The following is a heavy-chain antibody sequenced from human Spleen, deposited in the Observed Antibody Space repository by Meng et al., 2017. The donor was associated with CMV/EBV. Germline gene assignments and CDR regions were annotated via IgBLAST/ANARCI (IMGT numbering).Heavy chain of an antibody. D-gene: IGHD6-19*01. Sequence: ASVKVSCKASGYTFTSYDITWVRQATGRGLEWMGSMHPNSGDTEYAQKFQGRVTMTGDTSITTAYMELSNLISDDTAVYYCARAPVAALFVWNRGKWFYPWGQGTLVTVSS. CDR1: GYTFTSYD. J-gene: IGHJ5*02. CDR3: ARAPVAALFVWNRGKWFYP. V-gene: IGHV1-8*01. CDR2: MHPNSGDT.